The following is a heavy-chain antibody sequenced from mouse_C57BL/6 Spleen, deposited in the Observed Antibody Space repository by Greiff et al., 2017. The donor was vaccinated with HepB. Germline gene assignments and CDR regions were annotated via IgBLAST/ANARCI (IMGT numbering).Heavy chain of an antibody. V-gene: IGHV5-17*01. CDR2: ISSGSSTI. J-gene: IGHJ4*01. Sequence: EVMLVESGGGLVKPGGSLKLSCAASGFTFSDYGMHWVRQAPEKGLEWVAYISSGSSTIYYADTVKGRFTISRDTAKNTLFLQMTSLRSEDTAMYYCARDYYGSSRYAMDYWGQGTSVTVSS. D-gene: IGHD1-1*01. CDR3: ARDYYGSSRYAMDY. CDR1: GFTFSDYG.